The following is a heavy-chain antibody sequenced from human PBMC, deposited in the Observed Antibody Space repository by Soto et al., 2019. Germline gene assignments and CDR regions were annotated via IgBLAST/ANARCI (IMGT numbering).Heavy chain of an antibody. CDR1: GGSFSGYY. D-gene: IGHD5-18*01. J-gene: IGHJ4*02. CDR2: INHSGST. V-gene: IGHV4-34*01. CDR3: ASRGPGYFFY. Sequence: SETLSLTCAVYGGSFSGYYWSWIRQPPGKGLEWIGEINHSGSTNYNPSLKSRVTVSVDTSKNQFSLKLSSVTAADTAVYYCASRGPGYFFYWGQGTLVTVSS.